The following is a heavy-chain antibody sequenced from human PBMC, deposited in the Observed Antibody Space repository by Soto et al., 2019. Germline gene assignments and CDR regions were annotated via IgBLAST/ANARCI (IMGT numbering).Heavy chain of an antibody. D-gene: IGHD2-15*01. CDR3: ARFHRLGYCSGGSCYSSWFDP. CDR2: VFYSGNT. CDR1: GGSITNSSFY. Sequence: QLQLQESGPGLVKPSETLSLTCTVSGGSITNSSFYWDWIRQPPGKGLEWIGTVFYSGNTYYNPSLTSRVTVSVDTSKNQFSLKLTSVTAADTAVYYCARFHRLGYCSGGSCYSSWFDPWGQGTLVTVSS. J-gene: IGHJ5*02. V-gene: IGHV4-39*01.